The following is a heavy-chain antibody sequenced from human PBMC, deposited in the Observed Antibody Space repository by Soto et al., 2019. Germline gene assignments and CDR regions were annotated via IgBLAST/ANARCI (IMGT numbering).Heavy chain of an antibody. CDR1: GGTFSSYD. CDR2: IIPIFGKA. V-gene: IGHV1-69*12. D-gene: IGHD1-26*01. J-gene: IGHJ4*02. CDR3: ARDRWSIVGAPYYYRY. Sequence: QVQLVQSGAEVKKTGSSVKVSCKDSGGTFSSYDISWVRQDPGQWLEWMGGIIPIFGKANYSQTFKGRVTKTADESTRTAYMAMRSLRSGDSAGYYSARDRWSIVGAPYYYRYLGQGTLGTASS.